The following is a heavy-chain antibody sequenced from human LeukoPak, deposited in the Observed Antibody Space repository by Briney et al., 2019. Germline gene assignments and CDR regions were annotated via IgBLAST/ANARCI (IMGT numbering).Heavy chain of an antibody. CDR2: FSGSGSGT. Sequence: PGGSLRLSCAASGFTFSTYDMSWVRQAPGKGLEWVSGFSGSGSGTYYADSVKGRFTISRDTSRNTLFLQMNSLRAEDTAVYHCAKGTDSGWYYFDHWGQGTLVTVSS. CDR1: GFTFSTYD. D-gene: IGHD6-19*01. V-gene: IGHV3-23*01. J-gene: IGHJ4*02. CDR3: AKGTDSGWYYFDH.